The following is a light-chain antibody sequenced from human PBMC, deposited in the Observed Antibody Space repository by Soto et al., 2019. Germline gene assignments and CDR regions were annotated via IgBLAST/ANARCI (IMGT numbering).Light chain of an antibody. CDR3: QHYDNSPLT. Sequence: EIVLTQSPGTLSLSPGERATLSCRASQSVNSRHLVWYQKKPGQAPRLLIYGASSRAIGIPDRFSGSGSGTDFTLTITRLEPEDFALYYCQHYDNSPLTFGEGTKLEIK. CDR1: QSVNSRH. CDR2: GAS. J-gene: IGKJ4*01. V-gene: IGKV3-20*01.